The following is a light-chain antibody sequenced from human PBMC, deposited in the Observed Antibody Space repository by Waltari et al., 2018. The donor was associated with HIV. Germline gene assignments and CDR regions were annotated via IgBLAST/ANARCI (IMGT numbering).Light chain of an antibody. Sequence: QSALTQPASVSGSPGPSLTLSCTGTSSDVGGYNYVPWYQQHPGKAPKLMIYEVSNRPSGVSNRFSGSKSGNTASLTISGLQAEDEADYYCSSYTSSSTLDVFGGGTKLTVL. CDR3: SSYTSSSTLDV. CDR1: SSDVGGYNY. CDR2: EVS. J-gene: IGLJ2*01. V-gene: IGLV2-14*01.